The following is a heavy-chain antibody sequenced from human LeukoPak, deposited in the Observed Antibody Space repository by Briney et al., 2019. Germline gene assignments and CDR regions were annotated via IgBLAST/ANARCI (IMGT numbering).Heavy chain of an antibody. J-gene: IGHJ4*02. V-gene: IGHV1-69*04. D-gene: IGHD4-11*01. CDR1: GGTFSSYA. CDR2: IIPILGIA. CDR3: ARDLREPPTEGKEGDY. Sequence: PVKVSCKASGGTFSSYAISWVRQAPGQGLEWMGRIIPILGIANYAQKFQGRVTITADKSTSTAYMELSSLRSEDTAVYYCARDLREPPTEGKEGDYWGQGTLVTVSS.